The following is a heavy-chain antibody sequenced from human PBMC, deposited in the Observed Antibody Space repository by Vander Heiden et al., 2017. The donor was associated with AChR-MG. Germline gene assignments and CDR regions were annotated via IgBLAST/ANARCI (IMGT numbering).Heavy chain of an antibody. CDR3: ATDFWSGYRFDY. J-gene: IGHJ4*02. CDR2: IYWDDNM. Sequence: QITLKESGPTLVKPTQTLTLTCTFSGFSLTTRGVGVGWIRQPPGEALEWLALIYWDDNMNYNPSLKSRLTITKDTSKNQVVLRMTDMDPVDTGTYYCATDFWSGYRFDYWGQGTLVTVSS. CDR1: GFSLTTRGVG. V-gene: IGHV2-5*02. D-gene: IGHD3-3*01.